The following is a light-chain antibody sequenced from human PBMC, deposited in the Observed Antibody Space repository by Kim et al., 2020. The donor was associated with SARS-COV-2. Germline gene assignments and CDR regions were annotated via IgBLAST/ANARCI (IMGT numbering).Light chain of an antibody. V-gene: IGKV3-20*01. CDR1: QSVSSRY. Sequence: LSPGERATLSCRASQSVSSRYLAWYQQKPGQAPRLFIYGTSSRATGVPDRFSGSGSGTDFTLTISRLEPEDFAVYYCQQYGNLITFGQGTRLEIK. CDR2: GTS. J-gene: IGKJ5*01. CDR3: QQYGNLIT.